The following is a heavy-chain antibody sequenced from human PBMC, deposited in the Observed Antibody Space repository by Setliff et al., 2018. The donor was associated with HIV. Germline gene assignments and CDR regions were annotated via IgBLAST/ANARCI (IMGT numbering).Heavy chain of an antibody. CDR2: INHNKSS. J-gene: IGHJ5*02. CDR3: ARHDCGGDCSINWFDP. CDR1: GESLSDYY. V-gene: IGHV4-34*01. Sequence: ETLSLTCAVYGESLSDYYWSWIRQPPGKGLEWIGEINHNKSSDYNPSLKSRVTMSVDTSKNQFSLKVKSVTAADTAVYYCARHDCGGDCSINWFDPWGQGTLVTVSS. D-gene: IGHD2-21*02.